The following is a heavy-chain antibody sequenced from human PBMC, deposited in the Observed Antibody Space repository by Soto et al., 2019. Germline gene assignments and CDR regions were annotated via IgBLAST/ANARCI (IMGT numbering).Heavy chain of an antibody. CDR2: ISGSGGST. V-gene: IGHV3-23*01. J-gene: IGHJ4*02. Sequence: GGSLRLSCAASGFTFSSYAMSWVRQAPGKGLEWVSAISGSGGSTYYADSVKGRFTISRDNSKNTLYLQMNSLRAEDTAVYYCAKALPLTMIVVTRPFDYWGQGTLVTVSS. CDR1: GFTFSSYA. D-gene: IGHD3-22*01. CDR3: AKALPLTMIVVTRPFDY.